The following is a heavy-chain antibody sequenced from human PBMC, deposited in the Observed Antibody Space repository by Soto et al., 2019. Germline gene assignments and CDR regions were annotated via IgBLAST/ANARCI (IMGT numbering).Heavy chain of an antibody. CDR1: GFTFSNAW. J-gene: IGHJ4*02. CDR3: PPDSYSTMIVGRFDY. D-gene: IGHD3-22*01. CDR2: IKSKTDGGTT. Sequence: EVQLVESGGGLVKPGGSLRLSCAASGFTFSNAWINWVRQAPGKGLEWVGRIKSKTDGGTTDYAAPVKVRFAISRDDSKNILYLQMNSLKIEDTAVYYCPPDSYSTMIVGRFDYWGQGTLVTVSS. V-gene: IGHV3-15*07.